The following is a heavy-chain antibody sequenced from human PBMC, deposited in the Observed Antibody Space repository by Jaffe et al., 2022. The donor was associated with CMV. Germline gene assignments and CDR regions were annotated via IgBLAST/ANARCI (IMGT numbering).Heavy chain of an antibody. CDR1: GGTFSSYA. V-gene: IGHV1-69*09. Sequence: QVQLVQSGAEVKKPGSSVKVSCKASGGTFSSYAISWVRQAPGQGLEWMGRIIPILGIANYAQKFQGRVTITADKSTSTAYMELSSLRSEDTAVYYCARQTKREGGVMYVWGKGTTVTVSS. CDR2: IIPILGIA. J-gene: IGHJ6*04. D-gene: IGHD3-16*01. CDR3: ARQTKREGGVMYV.